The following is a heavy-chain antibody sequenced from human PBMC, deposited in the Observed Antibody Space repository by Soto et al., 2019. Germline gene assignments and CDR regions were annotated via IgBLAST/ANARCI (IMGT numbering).Heavy chain of an antibody. CDR2: FSLSGTT. CDR3: ARGMTPPGAPAWYYFDS. D-gene: IGHD2-8*02. V-gene: IGHV4-4*07. Sequence: LSLTCTVSGASITSSSYWSWIRQPAGKGLEWIGRFSLSGTTNYIPSLRSRVTMSADVSKNQFSLRLTSVTAADTALYYCARGMTPPGAPAWYYFDSWGQGTLVTVSS. J-gene: IGHJ4*02. CDR1: GASITSSSY.